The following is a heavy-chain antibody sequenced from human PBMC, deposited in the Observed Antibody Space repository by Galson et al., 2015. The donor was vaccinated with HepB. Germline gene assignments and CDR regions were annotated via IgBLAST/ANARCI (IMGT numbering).Heavy chain of an antibody. V-gene: IGHV3-33*01. Sequence: SLRLSCAASGFTFSSYGMHWVRQAPGKGLEWVAVIWYDGSNKYYADSVKGRFTISRDNSKNTLYLQMNSLRAEDTAVYYCARDQRGDTAMGTFDYWGQGTLVTVSS. CDR1: GFTFSSYG. J-gene: IGHJ4*02. D-gene: IGHD5-18*01. CDR3: ARDQRGDTAMGTFDY. CDR2: IWYDGSNK.